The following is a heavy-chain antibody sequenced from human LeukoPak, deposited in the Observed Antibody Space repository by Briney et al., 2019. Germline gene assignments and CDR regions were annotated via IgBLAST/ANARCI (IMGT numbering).Heavy chain of an antibody. CDR3: ASNLAGALDY. V-gene: IGHV4-59*08. J-gene: IGHJ4*02. D-gene: IGHD1-26*01. CDR1: GGSMSSYY. Sequence: SETLSLTCTVSGGSMSSYYWSWIRQPPGKGLEWIGYIYYSGSTKYNPSLKSRVTISVDTSKNQFSLKLSSVIAADTAVYYCASNLAGALDYWGQGTLVTVSS. CDR2: IYYSGST.